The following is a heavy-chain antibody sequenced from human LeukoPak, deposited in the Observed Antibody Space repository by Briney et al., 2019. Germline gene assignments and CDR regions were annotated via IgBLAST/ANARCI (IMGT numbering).Heavy chain of an antibody. CDR2: INHSGST. CDR3: ARAYYYEAYWYFDL. Sequence: SETLSLTCAVYGGSFSGYYWSWLRQPPGKGLEWIGEINHSGSTNYNPSLKSRVTISVDTSKNQFSLKLTSVTAADTAVYYCARAYYYEAYWYFDLWGRGTLVTASS. J-gene: IGHJ2*01. D-gene: IGHD3-22*01. V-gene: IGHV4-34*01. CDR1: GGSFSGYY.